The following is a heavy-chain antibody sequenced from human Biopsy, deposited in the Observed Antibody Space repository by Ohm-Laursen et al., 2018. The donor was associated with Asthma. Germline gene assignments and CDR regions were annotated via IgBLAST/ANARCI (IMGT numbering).Heavy chain of an antibody. CDR2: HDPEEGGT. V-gene: IGHV1-24*01. D-gene: IGHD4-17*01. Sequence: ASVKVSCKISGYILTDLSMHWVRQAPGQGLEWMGGHDPEEGGTVNARRFQGRVTMTEDTSTDTAYMELSSLSSDDPAVYYCASDFPKDYVRYNFQFWGQGTLVTVSS. J-gene: IGHJ4*02. CDR1: GYILTDLS. CDR3: ASDFPKDYVRYNFQF.